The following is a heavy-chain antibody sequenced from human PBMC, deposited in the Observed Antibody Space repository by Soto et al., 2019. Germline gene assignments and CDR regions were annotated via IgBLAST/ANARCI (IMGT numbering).Heavy chain of an antibody. CDR2: ISAYNGNT. D-gene: IGHD3-22*01. V-gene: IGHV1-18*01. CDR1: GYTFTRYG. CDR3: ARDHDIVVVPFLDY. J-gene: IGHJ4*02. Sequence: ASVKVSCKTSGYTFTRYGISWVRQAPGQGLEWMGWISAYNGNTNYAQKLQGRVTMTTDTSTSTAYMELRSLRSDDTAVYYCARDHDIVVVPFLDYWGQGTLVTVSS.